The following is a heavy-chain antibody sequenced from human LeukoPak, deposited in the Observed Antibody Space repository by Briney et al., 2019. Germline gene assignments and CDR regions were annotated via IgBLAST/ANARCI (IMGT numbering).Heavy chain of an antibody. CDR3: ARGARSMVRGAIPDNDY. CDR2: INPSGGST. D-gene: IGHD3-10*01. Sequence: GASVKVSCKASGYTFTSYYMHWVRQAPGQGLEWMGIINPSGGSTSYAQKFQGRVTMTRNTSISTAYMELSSLRSEDTAVYYCARGARSMVRGAIPDNDYWGQGTLVTVSS. CDR1: GYTFTSYY. J-gene: IGHJ4*02. V-gene: IGHV1-46*01.